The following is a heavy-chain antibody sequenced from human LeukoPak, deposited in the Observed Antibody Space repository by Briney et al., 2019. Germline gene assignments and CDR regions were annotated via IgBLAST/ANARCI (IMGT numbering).Heavy chain of an antibody. CDR1: GGSFSGYY. CDR2: INHSGST. D-gene: IGHD3-3*01. J-gene: IGHJ3*02. V-gene: IGHV4-34*01. CDR3: ARQDQTYDFWSGLVELGAFDI. Sequence: SETLSLTCAVYGGSFSGYYWSWIRQPPGKGLEWIGEINHSGSTNYNPSLKSRVTISVDTSKNQFSLKLRSMTAADTAVYYCARQDQTYDFWSGLVELGAFDIWGQGTRVTVSS.